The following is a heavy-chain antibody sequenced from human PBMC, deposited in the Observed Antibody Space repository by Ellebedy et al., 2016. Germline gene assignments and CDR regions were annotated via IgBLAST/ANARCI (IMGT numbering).Heavy chain of an antibody. V-gene: IGHV5-51*01. Sequence: GESLKISXKGSGYNFAKYWIGWVRQMPGKGLEWMGIIYPGDSGTRYSPSFQGQVTMSVDKSISTAYLQWSSLKASDTAMYYCTRHAFGMIGDYWGQGTLVTVSS. CDR1: GYNFAKYW. D-gene: IGHD3-3*01. CDR3: TRHAFGMIGDY. CDR2: IYPGDSGT. J-gene: IGHJ4*02.